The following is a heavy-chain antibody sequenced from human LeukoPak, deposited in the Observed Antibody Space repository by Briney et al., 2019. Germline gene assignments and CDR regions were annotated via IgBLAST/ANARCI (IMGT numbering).Heavy chain of an antibody. J-gene: IGHJ6*02. CDR2: IYHSGGT. Sequence: SETLSLTCTVSGDSISSGNNYWSWIRQHPGKGLEWIGYIYHSGGTYYNPSLKSRVTISLDTSKEQLSLKLTSITAADTAVYYCASVRGRSGMDVWGPGTTVTVSS. V-gene: IGHV4-31*03. CDR3: ASVRGRSGMDV. CDR1: GDSISSGNNY.